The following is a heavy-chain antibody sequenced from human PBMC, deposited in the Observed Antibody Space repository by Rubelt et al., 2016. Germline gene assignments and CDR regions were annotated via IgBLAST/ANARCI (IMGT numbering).Heavy chain of an antibody. J-gene: IGHJ6*02. D-gene: IGHD6-13*01. CDR3: ARGRRGSSSWLGRDYYGMDV. Sequence: QVQLQQWGAGLLKPSETLSLTCAVYGGSFSGYYWSWIRQPPGKGLEWIGEINHSGSTNYNPSLKSRVTISVVTTKNQVSLKLSSVTAGDTAVYYWARGRRGSSSWLGRDYYGMDVWGRGTTVTVSS. CDR1: GGSFSGYY. V-gene: IGHV4-34*01. CDR2: INHSGST.